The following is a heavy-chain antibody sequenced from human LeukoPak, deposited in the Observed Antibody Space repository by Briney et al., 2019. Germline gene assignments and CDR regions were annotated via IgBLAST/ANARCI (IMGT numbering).Heavy chain of an antibody. D-gene: IGHD1-26*01. J-gene: IGHJ4*02. CDR3: ARSPRGVGVTALDY. CDR1: DGSISSYF. CDR2: IYYNGNS. Sequence: PSETLSLTCTVSDGSISSYFWTWIRQPPGKGLEWIGYIYYNGNSIYNPSLKSRVSLSTDTSKNQVFLQLRSLTAADTAMYYCARSPRGVGVTALDYWGQGTLVTVSS. V-gene: IGHV4-59*01.